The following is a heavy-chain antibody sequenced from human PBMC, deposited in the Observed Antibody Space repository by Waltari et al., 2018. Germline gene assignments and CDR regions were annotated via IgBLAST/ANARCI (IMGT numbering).Heavy chain of an antibody. CDR2: ILQDGSEQ. Sequence: EVQLVESGGGLVQPGESLKLSCVVPGLAISPYWMSWVGQAPGKGPGGVANILQDGSEQYYVDSVKGRFTISRDNAKNSLSLHMNSLRVEDTAVYYCATLRYLEDWGQGTLVTVS. V-gene: IGHV3-7*03. CDR3: ATLRYLED. CDR1: GLAISPYW. J-gene: IGHJ4*02. D-gene: IGHD3-9*01.